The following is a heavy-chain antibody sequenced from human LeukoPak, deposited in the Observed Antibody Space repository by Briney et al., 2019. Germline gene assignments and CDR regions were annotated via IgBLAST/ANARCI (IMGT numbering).Heavy chain of an antibody. CDR3: ARVYLPPYSSGWPIDY. D-gene: IGHD6-25*01. V-gene: IGHV3-21*01. CDR1: GFTFSSYS. Sequence: PGGSVRLSCAASGFTFSSYSMNWVRQAPGKGLEWVSSISSSSSYIYYVHSVKGRFTISRDNAKNSLYLQMNSLRAEDTAVYYCARVYLPPYSSGWPIDYWGEGTLVTVP. J-gene: IGHJ4*02. CDR2: ISSSSSYI.